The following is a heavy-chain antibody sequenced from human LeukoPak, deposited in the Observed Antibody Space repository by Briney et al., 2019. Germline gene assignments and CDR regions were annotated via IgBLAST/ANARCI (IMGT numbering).Heavy chain of an antibody. CDR1: GLTFSNYG. D-gene: IGHD2-15*01. Sequence: PGGSLRLSCAASGLTFSNYGMHWVRQAPGKGLEWVAVIWYDGTNKYYADSVKGRFTVPRDNSQNTLYLQMNSLRAEDTAVYYCAAPGGDCSGGSCYSAYWGQGTLVTVSS. CDR2: IWYDGTNK. V-gene: IGHV3-33*01. CDR3: AAPGGDCSGGSCYSAY. J-gene: IGHJ4*02.